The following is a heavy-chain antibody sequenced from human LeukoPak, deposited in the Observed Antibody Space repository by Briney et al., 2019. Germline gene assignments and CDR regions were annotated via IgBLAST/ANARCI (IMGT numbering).Heavy chain of an antibody. D-gene: IGHD1-26*01. Sequence: ASVKVSCKTSGYTLTSYGISWVRQAPGQGLEWMGWISTYNSNTNYVQKLQGRVTMTTDTSTSTAYMELRSLRSDDTAVYYCARGDLYSGSADWGQGTLVTVSS. V-gene: IGHV1-18*01. CDR3: ARGDLYSGSAD. J-gene: IGHJ4*02. CDR2: ISTYNSNT. CDR1: GYTLTSYG.